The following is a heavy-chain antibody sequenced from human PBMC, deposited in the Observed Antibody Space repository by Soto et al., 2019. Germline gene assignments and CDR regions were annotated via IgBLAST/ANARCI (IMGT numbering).Heavy chain of an antibody. CDR2: IVPMFGTA. J-gene: IGHJ5*02. D-gene: IGHD3-3*01. CDR3: GRDGDPGYTFWSGPLGGGRFDP. CDR1: GGTFGNTA. V-gene: IGHV1-69*12. Sequence: QVQLVQSGAEVKKPGSSVNVSCKTSGGTFGNTAVTWVRQAPGQGLEWMGGIVPMFGTANYAQTFQGRVTITADESTNTAYKELRSLRSDDTAVYYCGRDGDPGYTFWSGPLGGGRFDPWGQGTLVTVSS.